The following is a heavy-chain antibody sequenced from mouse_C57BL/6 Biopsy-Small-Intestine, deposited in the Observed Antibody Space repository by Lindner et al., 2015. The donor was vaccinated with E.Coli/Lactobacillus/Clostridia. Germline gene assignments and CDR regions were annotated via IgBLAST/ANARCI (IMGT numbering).Heavy chain of an antibody. J-gene: IGHJ3*01. D-gene: IGHD2-5*01. CDR3: VGSIYSKGFAY. Sequence: VQLQESGAELAKPGASVKMSCKASGYTFTSYWMHWVKERPGQGLEWIGYINPSSGYTEYNQKFKDKATLTADKSSSTAYMQLSSLTSEDSAVYYCVGSIYSKGFAYWGQGTLVTVSA. V-gene: IGHV1-7*01. CDR2: INPSSGYT. CDR1: GYTFTSYW.